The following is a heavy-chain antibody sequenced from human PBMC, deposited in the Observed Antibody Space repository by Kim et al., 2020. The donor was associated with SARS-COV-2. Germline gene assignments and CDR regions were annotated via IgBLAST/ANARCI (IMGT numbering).Heavy chain of an antibody. CDR1: GYIFSTYG. CDR3: ARGVYGDVPFDY. V-gene: IGHV1-18*01. J-gene: IGHJ4*02. Sequence: ASVKVSCKASGYIFSTYGFSWVRQATGQGLELLGWISASDGYAHYAQKVQGRVTMTTDTSTNTAYMELWSLRSDDTAMYYCARGVYGDVPFDYWGQGNVV. CDR2: ISASDGYA. D-gene: IGHD4-17*01.